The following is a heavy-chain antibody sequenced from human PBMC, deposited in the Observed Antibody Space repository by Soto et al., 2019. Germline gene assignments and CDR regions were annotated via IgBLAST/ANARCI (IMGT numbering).Heavy chain of an antibody. CDR1: GFSFSSYA. J-gene: IGHJ3*02. Sequence: GGSLRLSCAASGFSFSSYAMSWVRQAPGKGLVWVSRINSDGSSTSNADSVKVRFTTSRDNAKNTLYLQMNSLRAEDTAVFYCARDNPYSSSWGHAFDIWGQGTMFTVSS. CDR2: INSDGSST. CDR3: ARDNPYSSSWGHAFDI. D-gene: IGHD6-13*01. V-gene: IGHV3-74*01.